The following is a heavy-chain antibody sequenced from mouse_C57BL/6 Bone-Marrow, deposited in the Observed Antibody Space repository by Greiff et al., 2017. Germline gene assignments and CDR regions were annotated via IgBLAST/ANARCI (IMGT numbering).Heavy chain of an antibody. CDR2: IYPRDGST. J-gene: IGHJ4*01. Sequence: QVQLKASGPELVKPGASVKLSCKASGYTFTSYDINWVKQRPGQGLEWIGWIYPRDGSTKYNEKFKGKATLTVDTSSSTAYMELHSLTSEDSAVYFCARGPYYYGSSYDYYAMDYWGQGTSVTVSS. CDR3: ARGPYYYGSSYDYYAMDY. CDR1: GYTFTSYD. D-gene: IGHD1-1*01. V-gene: IGHV1-85*01.